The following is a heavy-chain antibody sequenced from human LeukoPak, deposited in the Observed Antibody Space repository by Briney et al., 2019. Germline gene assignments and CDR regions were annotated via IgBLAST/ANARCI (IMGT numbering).Heavy chain of an antibody. CDR1: GFTFSSYA. Sequence: GGSLRLSCAASGFTFSSYAMSWVRQAPGKGLEWVSYISSSGSTIYYADSVKGRFTISRDNSKNTLYLQMNSLRAEDTAVYYCAPDPQTFDYWGQGTLVTVSS. J-gene: IGHJ4*02. CDR3: APDPQTFDY. CDR2: ISSSGSTI. V-gene: IGHV3-48*01.